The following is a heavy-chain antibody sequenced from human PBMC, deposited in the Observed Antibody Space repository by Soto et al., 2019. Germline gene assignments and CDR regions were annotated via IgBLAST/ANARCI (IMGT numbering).Heavy chain of an antibody. D-gene: IGHD4-4*01. CDR1: GFTFSSYG. V-gene: IGHV3-30*18. J-gene: IGHJ4*02. CDR2: ISYDGSNK. Sequence: GGSLRLSCAASGFTFSSYGMHWVRQAPGKGLEWVAVISYDGSNKYYADSVKGRFTISRDNSKNTLYLQMNSLRAEDTAVYYCAKDPAYSNYVFDYWGQGTLVTVSS. CDR3: AKDPAYSNYVFDY.